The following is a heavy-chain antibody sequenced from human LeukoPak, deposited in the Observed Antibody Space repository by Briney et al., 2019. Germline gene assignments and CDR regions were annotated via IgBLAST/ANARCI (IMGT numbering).Heavy chain of an antibody. CDR1: GFTVSSNY. CDR3: AREVHLDY. J-gene: IGHJ4*02. CDR2: IYSGGST. Sequence: PGGSLRLSCAVSGFTVSSNYMSWVRQAPGKGLEWVSVIYSGGSTFYADSVKGRFTISRDNSKNTLYLQMNSLRAEDTAVYYCAREVHLDYWGQGTLVTVSS. V-gene: IGHV3-66*02.